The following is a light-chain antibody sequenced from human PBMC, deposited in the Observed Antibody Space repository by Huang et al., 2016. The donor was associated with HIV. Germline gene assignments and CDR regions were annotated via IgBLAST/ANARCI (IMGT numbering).Light chain of an antibody. CDR1: QSVSSY. CDR3: QQRTNWPL. CDR2: DTS. Sequence: EIVLTQSPGTLSLSPGLRATLSCRASQSVSSYVAWYQQKPGQAPRLLNYDTSKRATGIPARFSGSGSGSDFTLTISSLEPEDFAVYFCQQRTNWPLFGQGTRLEIK. J-gene: IGKJ5*01. V-gene: IGKV3-11*01.